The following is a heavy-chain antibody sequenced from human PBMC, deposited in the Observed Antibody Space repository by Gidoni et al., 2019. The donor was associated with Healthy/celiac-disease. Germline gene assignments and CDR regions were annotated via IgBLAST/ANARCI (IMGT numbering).Heavy chain of an antibody. Sequence: QVQLVESGGGVVQPGRSLSLSCAASGFTFSSYAMHWVRQAPGKGLEWVAVISYDGSNKCYADSVKGRFTISRDNSKNTLYLQMNSLRAEDTAVYYCARGPKRGWLVSWGQGTLVTVSS. D-gene: IGHD6-19*01. CDR3: ARGPKRGWLVS. V-gene: IGHV3-30-3*01. CDR2: ISYDGSNK. J-gene: IGHJ4*02. CDR1: GFTFSSYA.